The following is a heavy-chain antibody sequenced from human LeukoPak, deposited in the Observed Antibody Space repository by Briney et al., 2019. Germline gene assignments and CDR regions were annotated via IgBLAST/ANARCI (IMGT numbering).Heavy chain of an antibody. CDR2: VHYDGKI. CDR3: ASGDGYLQPY. V-gene: IGHV3-53*01. CDR1: GFSVSGKF. J-gene: IGHJ4*02. D-gene: IGHD2-21*01. Sequence: GGSLRLSCAASGFSVSGKFMSWVRQAPGKGLEWVSIVHYDGKIRYAGSVGGRFTIYRDDSENTLFLQMNSLRVDDTAVYFCASGDGYLQPYWGQGTLVTVSS.